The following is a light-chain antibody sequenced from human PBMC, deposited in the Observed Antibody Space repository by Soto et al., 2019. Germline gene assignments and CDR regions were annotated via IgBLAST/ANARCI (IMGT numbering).Light chain of an antibody. CDR3: SSNAGSNXXQ. J-gene: IGLJ2*01. CDR1: SSDVGGHIY. CDR2: EVN. V-gene: IGLV2-8*01. Sequence: QSVLTQPPSASGSPGQSVTISCTGTSSDVGGHIYVSWYQQHPGKAPKLVIYEVNKRPSGVPDRFSGSKSGNTASLTVSGLQTEDEADYYCSSNAGSNXXQFGGGXXXT.